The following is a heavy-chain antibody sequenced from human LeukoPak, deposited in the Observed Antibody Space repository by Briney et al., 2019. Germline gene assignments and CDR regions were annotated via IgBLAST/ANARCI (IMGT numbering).Heavy chain of an antibody. CDR2: VSYSGGT. D-gene: IGHD2/OR15-2a*01. J-gene: IGHJ3*01. CDR1: GDSIISSTSY. CDR3: ARLYYFSTSGYNAFDV. V-gene: IGHV4-39*01. Sequence: PSETLSLTCTVSGDSIISSTSYWGWARLSPGKGLEWIGNVSYSGGTYYNPSLKSRVTLSVDTSKNQFYLRLSSVTAADTSTYYCARLYYFSTSGYNAFDVWGQGTMVAASS.